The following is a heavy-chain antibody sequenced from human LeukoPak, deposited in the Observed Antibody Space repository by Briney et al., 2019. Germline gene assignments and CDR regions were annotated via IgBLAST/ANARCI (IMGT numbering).Heavy chain of an antibody. V-gene: IGHV4-30-4*01. J-gene: IGHJ4*02. CDR2: IYYSGST. CDR3: ARGPDSSGYYYLWDY. D-gene: IGHD3-22*01. CDR1: GVSISSGDYY. Sequence: SQTLSLTCTVSGVSISSGDYYWSWIRQPPGKGLEWIGYIYYSGSTYYNPSLKSRVTISVDTSKNQFSLKLSSVTAADTAVYYCARGPDSSGYYYLWDYWGQGTLVTVSS.